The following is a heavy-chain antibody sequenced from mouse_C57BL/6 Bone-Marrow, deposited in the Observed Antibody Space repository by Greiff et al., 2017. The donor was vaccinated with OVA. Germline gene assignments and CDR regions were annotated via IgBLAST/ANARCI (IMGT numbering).Heavy chain of an antibody. J-gene: IGHJ3*01. CDR3: AREEKFAY. Sequence: QVQLQQSGAELVRPGASVKMSCKASGYTFTSYTMHWVKQRPGQGLEWIGYINPSSGYTKYNQKFKDKATLTADKSSNTAYMQLSSLTSEDSAVYYCAREEKFAYWGQGTLVTVSA. CDR1: GYTFTSYT. CDR2: INPSSGYT. V-gene: IGHV1-4*01.